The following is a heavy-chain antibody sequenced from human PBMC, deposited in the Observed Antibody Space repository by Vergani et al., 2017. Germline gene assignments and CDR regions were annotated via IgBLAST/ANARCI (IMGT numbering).Heavy chain of an antibody. V-gene: IGHV1-69*11. J-gene: IGHJ4*02. CDR1: GGTFSSYA. CDR2: IIPSLATT. D-gene: IGHD2-15*01. Sequence: QVQLVQSGAEVKKPGSSVKVSCKASGGTFSSYALNWVRQAPGQGLEWMGSIIPSLATTLYSQKFQGRVTITADESTRTAYMELSSLKSEDTAVCYCARSACSGGSFYRGFEDWGQGALITVSS. CDR3: ARSACSGGSFYRGFED.